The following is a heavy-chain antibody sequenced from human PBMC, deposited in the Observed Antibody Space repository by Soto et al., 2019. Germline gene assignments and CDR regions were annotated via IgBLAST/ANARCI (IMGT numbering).Heavy chain of an antibody. CDR1: GYTFTNYA. D-gene: IGHD2-2*01. J-gene: IGHJ6*02. CDR3: ARGRCISTSCYGGYYYYYGMDV. Sequence: ASVKVSCKASGYTFTNYAMHWVRQAPGQKLERMGWINAGNGNTKYSQKFQGRVTITRDTSASTAYMELSSLRSEDTAVYYCARGRCISTSCYGGYYYYYGMDVWGQGTTVTVSS. V-gene: IGHV1-3*01. CDR2: INAGNGNT.